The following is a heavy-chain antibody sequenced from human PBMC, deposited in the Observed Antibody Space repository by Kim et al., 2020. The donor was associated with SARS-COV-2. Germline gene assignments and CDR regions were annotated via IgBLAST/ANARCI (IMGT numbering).Heavy chain of an antibody. D-gene: IGHD3-22*01. Sequence: GGSLRLSCAASGFTFSSYGMHWVRQAPGKGLEWVAVISYDGSNKYYADSVKGRFTISRDNSKNTLYLQMNSLRAEDTAVYYCAKVGSYYYDSSGYYEYYYYYGMGVWGQGTTVTVSS. CDR3: AKVGSYYYDSSGYYEYYYYYGMGV. J-gene: IGHJ6*01. CDR1: GFTFSSYG. V-gene: IGHV3-30*18. CDR2: ISYDGSNK.